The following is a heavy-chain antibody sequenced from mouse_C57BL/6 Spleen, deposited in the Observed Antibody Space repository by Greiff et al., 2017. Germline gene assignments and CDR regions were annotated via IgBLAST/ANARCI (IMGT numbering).Heavy chain of an antibody. D-gene: IGHD2-1*01. CDR2: IHPNSGST. V-gene: IGHV1-64*01. Sequence: QVQLQQPGAELVKPGASVKLSCKASGYTFTSYWMHWVKQRPGQGLEWIGMIHPNSGSTNYNEKFKSKATLTVDNSSSTAYMQLSSLTSEDSAVYYGTRWGGNYVWYVDVWGTGTTVTVSS. CDR3: TRWGGNYVWYVDV. CDR1: GYTFTSYW. J-gene: IGHJ1*03.